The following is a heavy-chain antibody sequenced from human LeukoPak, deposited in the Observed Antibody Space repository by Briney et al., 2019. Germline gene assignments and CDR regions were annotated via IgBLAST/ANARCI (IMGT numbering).Heavy chain of an antibody. CDR1: GFTFSSYG. V-gene: IGHV3-23*01. Sequence: PGGSLRLSCAASGFTFSSYGMSWVRQAPGKGLEWVSAISGSGGSTYYADSVKGRFTISRDNSKNTLHLQMNSLRAEDTAVYYCAKAKEPRYYDILTGPIPDRYFDYWGQGTLVTVSS. CDR2: ISGSGGST. CDR3: AKAKEPRYYDILTGPIPDRYFDY. J-gene: IGHJ4*02. D-gene: IGHD3-9*01.